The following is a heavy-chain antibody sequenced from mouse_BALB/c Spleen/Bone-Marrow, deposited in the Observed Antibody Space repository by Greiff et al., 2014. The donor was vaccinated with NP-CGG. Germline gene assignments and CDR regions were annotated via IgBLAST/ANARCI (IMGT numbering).Heavy chain of an antibody. CDR3: AREGYASTAWFAY. D-gene: IGHD1-1*01. V-gene: IGHV1-67*01. J-gene: IGHJ3*01. CDR2: INTYSGNT. Sequence: VQLQQSGPELVRPGVSVKISCKGSGYTFTDYAMHWVKESHAKSLEWIGVINTYSGNTNYNQNFKGKATMTVDKSSSTAFMEPARLTYEDSAIYYGAREGYASTAWFAYWGQGTLVTVSA. CDR1: GYTFTDYA.